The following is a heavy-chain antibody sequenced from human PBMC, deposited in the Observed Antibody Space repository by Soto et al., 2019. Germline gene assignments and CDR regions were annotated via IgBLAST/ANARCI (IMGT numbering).Heavy chain of an antibody. CDR3: ARDRYIQTPLYYCSGMDV. J-gene: IGHJ6*02. CDR1: GYTFTSYG. D-gene: IGHD3-9*01. V-gene: IGHV1-18*04. Sequence: GASVKVSCKASGYTFTSYGISWVRQAPGQGLEWMGWISAYNGNTNYAQKLQGRVTMTTDTSTSTAYMELRSLRSDDTAVYYCARDRYIQTPLYYCSGMDVWGQGTTVTVSS. CDR2: ISAYNGNT.